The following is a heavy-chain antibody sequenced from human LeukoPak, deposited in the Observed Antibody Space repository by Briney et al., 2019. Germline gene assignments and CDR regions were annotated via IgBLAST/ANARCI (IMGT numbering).Heavy chain of an antibody. CDR2: ISSSSSYI. CDR3: ASGPAVAGKDY. V-gene: IGHV3-21*01. Sequence: GGSLRLSRAASGFTFSSYSMNWVRQAPGKGLEWVSSISSSSSYIYYAGSVKGRFTISRDNAKNSLYLQMNSLRAEDTAVYYCASGPAVAGKDYWGQGTLVTVSS. CDR1: GFTFSSYS. D-gene: IGHD6-19*01. J-gene: IGHJ4*02.